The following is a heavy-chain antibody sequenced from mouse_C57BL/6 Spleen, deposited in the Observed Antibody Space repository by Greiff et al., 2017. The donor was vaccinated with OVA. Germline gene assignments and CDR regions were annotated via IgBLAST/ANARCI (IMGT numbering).Heavy chain of an antibody. D-gene: IGHD1-1*01. Sequence: EVKLEESGGGLVKPGGSLKLSCAASGFTFSDYGMHWVRQAPEKGLEWVAYISSGSSTIYYADTVKGRFTISRDNAKNTLFLQMTSLRSEDTAMYYCARPYYYGSSYLSYWYFDVWGTGTTVTVSS. CDR2: ISSGSSTI. V-gene: IGHV5-17*01. J-gene: IGHJ1*03. CDR1: GFTFSDYG. CDR3: ARPYYYGSSYLSYWYFDV.